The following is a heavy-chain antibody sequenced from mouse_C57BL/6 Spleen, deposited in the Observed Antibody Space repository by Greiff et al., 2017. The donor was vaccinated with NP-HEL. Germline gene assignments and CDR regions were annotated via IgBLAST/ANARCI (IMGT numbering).Heavy chain of an antibody. Sequence: EVMLVESGGGLVKPGGSLKLSCAASGFTFSDYGMHWVRQAPEKGLEWVAYISSGSSTIYYADTVKGRFTISRDNAKNTLFLQMTRLRSEDTAMYYCARDDYNEGYAMDYWGQGTSVTVSS. D-gene: IGHD2-4*01. CDR3: ARDDYNEGYAMDY. CDR1: GFTFSDYG. V-gene: IGHV5-17*01. J-gene: IGHJ4*01. CDR2: ISSGSSTI.